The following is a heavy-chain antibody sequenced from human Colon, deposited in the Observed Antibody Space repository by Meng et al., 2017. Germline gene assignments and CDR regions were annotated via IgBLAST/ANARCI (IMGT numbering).Heavy chain of an antibody. CDR1: GFIFSSYD. Sequence: EVQLLESGGGLVQPGGSLRLQCAASGFIFSSYDMAWVRQAPGKGLEGVSVISASGDNTYYADSVKGRFTISRDNSKNTLYLQMNSLRVEDTALYYCTRIATTPATYFDNWGQGTLVTVSS. V-gene: IGHV3-23*01. CDR3: TRIATTPATYFDN. D-gene: IGHD2-15*01. J-gene: IGHJ4*02. CDR2: ISASGDNT.